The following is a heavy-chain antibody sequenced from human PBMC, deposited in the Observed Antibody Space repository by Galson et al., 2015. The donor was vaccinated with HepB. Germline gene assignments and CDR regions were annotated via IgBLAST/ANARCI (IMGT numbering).Heavy chain of an antibody. V-gene: IGHV3-74*01. CDR1: GFTFSGHW. CDR2: IHSDGSSS. CDR3: ARGRPGTFTVLGN. Sequence: SLRLSCAASGFTFSGHWMHWVRQAPGKGLIWVSRIHSDGSSSSYADYVKGRFTISRDDAKNTLYLQLNSLRAEDTAIYYCARGRPGTFTVLGNWGQGTLVTVSS. J-gene: IGHJ4*02. D-gene: IGHD1-1*01.